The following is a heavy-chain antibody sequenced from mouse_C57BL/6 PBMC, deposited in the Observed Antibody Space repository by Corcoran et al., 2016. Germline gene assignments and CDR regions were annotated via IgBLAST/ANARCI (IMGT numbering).Heavy chain of an antibody. CDR2: IYWNDDK. D-gene: IGHD1-1*01. CDR3: ARCHYYGSSHYFDH. J-gene: IGHJ2*01. V-gene: IGHV8-12*01. CDR1: GFSLSTSGMG. Sequence: QVTLKESGPGILQSSQTLSLTCSFSGFSLSTSGMGVSWIRQPSGKGLEWLAHIYWNDDKRYNPSLKSRVTISKDTSRNQVFLKITSVDTADTATYYCARCHYYGSSHYFDHWGKGTTLTVSS.